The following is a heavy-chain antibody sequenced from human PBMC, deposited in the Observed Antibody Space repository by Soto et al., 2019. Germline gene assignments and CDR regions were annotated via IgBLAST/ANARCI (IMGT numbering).Heavy chain of an antibody. Sequence: QVHLVQSGAEVKKPGASVKVSCNSSGYTFTTYGVAWVRQVPGHGLEWMGWISGHNGKTFYAQSFQDRVTMTTDTSTSTAYMELRSLRSDDTAVYFCARERPVEDSPLADAFDVWGQGTRVTVSS. CDR1: GYTFTTYG. CDR2: ISGHNGKT. V-gene: IGHV1-18*01. CDR3: ARERPVEDSPLADAFDV. J-gene: IGHJ3*01. D-gene: IGHD1-1*01.